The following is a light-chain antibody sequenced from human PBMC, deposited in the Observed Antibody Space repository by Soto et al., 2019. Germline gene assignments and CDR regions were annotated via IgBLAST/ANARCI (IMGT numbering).Light chain of an antibody. CDR1: SSDVGGYKY. CDR2: VVS. CDR3: GSYTSSDTPYV. V-gene: IGLV2-14*01. J-gene: IGLJ1*01. Sequence: QSALTQPASVSGSPGQSITISCTGTSSDVGGYKYVSWYQQHPDKAPKLIIYVVSNRPSGVSNRFSGSKSGNTASLTISGLQAEDEADYYCGSYTSSDTPYVFGTGTKVTVL.